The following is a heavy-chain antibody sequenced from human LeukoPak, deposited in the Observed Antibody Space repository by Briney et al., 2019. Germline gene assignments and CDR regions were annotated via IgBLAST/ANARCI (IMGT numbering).Heavy chain of an antibody. CDR2: ISKDGGDK. CDR3: ARDYWWNYDY. CDR1: GFTFSDYA. D-gene: IGHD1-7*01. J-gene: IGHJ4*02. Sequence: PGGSLRLSCAASGFTFSDYAMHWVRQAPGEGLEWVAVISKDGGDKYYPGSVRGRFTISRDNSKNTIYLQMDSLRAEDTAIYYCARDYWWNYDYWGQGTLVTVSS. V-gene: IGHV3-30-3*01.